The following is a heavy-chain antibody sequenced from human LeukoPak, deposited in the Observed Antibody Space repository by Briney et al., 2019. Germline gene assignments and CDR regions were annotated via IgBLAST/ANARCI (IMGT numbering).Heavy chain of an antibody. D-gene: IGHD6-13*01. Sequence: PSETLSLTCTVSGGSISSSGYYWSWIRQPPGKGLEWIGEINHSGSTNYNPSLKSRVTISVDTSKNQFSLKLSSVTAADTAVYYCARGRKQQLVRRIFDYWGQGTLVTVSS. V-gene: IGHV4-39*07. CDR3: ARGRKQQLVRRIFDY. J-gene: IGHJ4*02. CDR2: INHSGST. CDR1: GGSISSSGYY.